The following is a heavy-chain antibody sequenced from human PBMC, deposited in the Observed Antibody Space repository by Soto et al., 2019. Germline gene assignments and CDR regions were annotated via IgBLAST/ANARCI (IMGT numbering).Heavy chain of an antibody. CDR1: GGSISSYY. J-gene: IGHJ6*02. Sequence: QVQLQESGPGLVKPSETLSLTCTVSGGSISSYYWSWIRQPPGKGLEWIGYIYYSGSTNYNPSLKSRVTISVDTSKNQFSVKLSSVTAADTAVYYCARANCSGGSCRRTYYYYGMDVWGQGTTVTVSS. CDR3: ARANCSGGSCRRTYYYYGMDV. V-gene: IGHV4-59*01. CDR2: IYYSGST. D-gene: IGHD2-15*01.